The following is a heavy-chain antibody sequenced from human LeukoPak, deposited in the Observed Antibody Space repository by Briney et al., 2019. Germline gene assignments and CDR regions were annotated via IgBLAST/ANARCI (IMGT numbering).Heavy chain of an antibody. Sequence: PGGSLRLSCAASGFTFSSYSMNWVRQAPGKGLEWVSSISSSSSYIYYADSVKGRFTISRDNAKNSLYLQMNSLRAEDTAGYYCARDRLHYGEYEKTFDYWGQGTLVTVSS. CDR1: GFTFSSYS. D-gene: IGHD4-17*01. J-gene: IGHJ4*02. CDR3: ARDRLHYGEYEKTFDY. V-gene: IGHV3-21*01. CDR2: ISSSSSYI.